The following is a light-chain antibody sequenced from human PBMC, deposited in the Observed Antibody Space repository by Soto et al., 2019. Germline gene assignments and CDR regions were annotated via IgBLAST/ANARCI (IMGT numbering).Light chain of an antibody. Sequence: QPVLTQPPSASGTPGQRVTISCSGSSSNIGRYTVNWYQQLPGTAPKLLIYNNNQRPSGVPDRFSGSKSGTSASLAIGGLQSDDEADYYCASWDDSLNALLFGGGTKLTVL. CDR1: SSNIGRYT. J-gene: IGLJ3*02. CDR3: ASWDDSLNALL. V-gene: IGLV1-44*01. CDR2: NNN.